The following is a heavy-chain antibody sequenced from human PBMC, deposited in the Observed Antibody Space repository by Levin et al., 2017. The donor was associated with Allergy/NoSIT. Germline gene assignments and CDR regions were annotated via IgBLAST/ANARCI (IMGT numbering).Heavy chain of an antibody. Sequence: GESLKISCAASGFTFSSYSMNWVRQAPGKGLEWVSSISSSSSYIYYADSVKGRFTISRDNAKNSLYLQMNSLRAEDTAVYYCASHPTVTTGPRVTPQDYWGQGTLVTVSS. CDR2: ISSSSSYI. V-gene: IGHV3-21*01. D-gene: IGHD4-17*01. CDR3: ASHPTVTTGPRVTPQDY. J-gene: IGHJ4*02. CDR1: GFTFSSYS.